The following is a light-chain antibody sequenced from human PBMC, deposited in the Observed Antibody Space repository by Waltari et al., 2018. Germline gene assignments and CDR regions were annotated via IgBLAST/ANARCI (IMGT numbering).Light chain of an antibody. J-gene: IGLJ2*01. V-gene: IGLV1-40*01. CDR2: GNS. CDR1: SSNIGAGYA. CDR3: QSYDSSLSGVV. Sequence: QSVLTQPPSVSGAPGQRVTIPCTGRSSNIGAGYAVHWYQQLPGTAPKLLIYGNSNRPSGVPDRFSGSKSGTSASLAITGLQAEDEADYYCQSYDSSLSGVVFGGGTKLTVL.